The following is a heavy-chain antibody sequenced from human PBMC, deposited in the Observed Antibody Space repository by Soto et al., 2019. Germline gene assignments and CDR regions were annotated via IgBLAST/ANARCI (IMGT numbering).Heavy chain of an antibody. CDR2: IIPIFGTA. Sequence: QVQLVQSGAEVKKPGSSVKASCKASGGTFSSYAISWVRQAPGQGLEWMGGIIPIFGTANYAQKFQGRVTITADESTSTAYMELSSLRSEDTAVYYCARGYSSSWAYYFDYWGQGTLVTVSS. D-gene: IGHD6-13*01. J-gene: IGHJ4*02. CDR1: GGTFSSYA. CDR3: ARGYSSSWAYYFDY. V-gene: IGHV1-69*12.